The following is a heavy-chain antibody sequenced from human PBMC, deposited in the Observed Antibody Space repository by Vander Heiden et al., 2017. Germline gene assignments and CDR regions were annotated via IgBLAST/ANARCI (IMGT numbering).Heavy chain of an antibody. D-gene: IGHD2-8*01. CDR2: ISGSGGST. V-gene: IGHV3-23*01. J-gene: IGHJ4*02. CDR1: GFTFSSYA. CDR3: AKGWGFGVMVPDY. Sequence: EVQLLESGGGLVQPGGSLRLSCAASGFTFSSYAMSWVRQAPGKGLEWVSAISGSGGSTYYADSVKGRFTISRDNSKNTMYLQMNRLRAEDTAVYYFAKGWGFGVMVPDYWGQGTLVTVSS.